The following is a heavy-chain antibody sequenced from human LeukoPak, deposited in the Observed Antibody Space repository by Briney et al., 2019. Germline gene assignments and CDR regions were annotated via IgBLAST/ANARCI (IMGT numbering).Heavy chain of an antibody. Sequence: GGSLRLSCAASGFTFSSYAMSWVRQAPGKGLEWVSGISGSGGSKYYADSVKGRFTISRDNSKNTLYLQMNSLRAEDTAVYYCAKDPLSYGSGTYYNYWGQGTLVTVSS. D-gene: IGHD3-10*01. V-gene: IGHV3-23*01. CDR1: GFTFSSYA. J-gene: IGHJ4*02. CDR3: AKDPLSYGSGTYYNY. CDR2: ISGSGGSK.